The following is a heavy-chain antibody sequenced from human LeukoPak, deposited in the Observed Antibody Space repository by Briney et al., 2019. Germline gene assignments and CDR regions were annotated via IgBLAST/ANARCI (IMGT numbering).Heavy chain of an antibody. V-gene: IGHV1-18*01. Sequence: ASVKVSCKASGYTFSSYSINWVRQAPGQGLEWMGWISTYNGNTNYAQKLQGRVTMTTDTSTSTAYMELRSLRSDDTAVYYCAKDSSGYRYYYYYGMDVWGQGTTVTVSS. J-gene: IGHJ6*02. CDR1: GYTFSSYS. CDR3: AKDSSGYRYYYYYGMDV. CDR2: ISTYNGNT. D-gene: IGHD3-22*01.